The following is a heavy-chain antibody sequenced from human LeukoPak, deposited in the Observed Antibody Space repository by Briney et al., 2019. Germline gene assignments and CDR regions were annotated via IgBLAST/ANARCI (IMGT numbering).Heavy chain of an antibody. V-gene: IGHV3-23*01. CDR2: ISTSGAGT. D-gene: IGHD3-22*01. Sequence: PEGSLRLSCAASGFTFSSCDMNWVRQAPGKGTEWVSGISTSGAGTYYADSVKGRFAISRDNSKSTLYLQMNSLRVEDTAVYYCAKGIYDGSGHNIDYWGQGTLVTVSS. CDR1: GFTFSSCD. CDR3: AKGIYDGSGHNIDY. J-gene: IGHJ4*02.